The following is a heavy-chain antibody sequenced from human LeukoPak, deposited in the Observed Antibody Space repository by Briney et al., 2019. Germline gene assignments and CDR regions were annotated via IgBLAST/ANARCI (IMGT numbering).Heavy chain of an antibody. Sequence: SETLSLTCTVSGGSISSYYWSWIRQPPGKGLEWIGYIYYSGSTNYNPSLKSRVTISVDTSKNQFSLKLSSVTAAGTAVYYCARAPVKYSSGWIFDYWGQGTLVTVSS. D-gene: IGHD6-19*01. CDR3: ARAPVKYSSGWIFDY. CDR1: GGSISSYY. V-gene: IGHV4-59*01. CDR2: IYYSGST. J-gene: IGHJ4*02.